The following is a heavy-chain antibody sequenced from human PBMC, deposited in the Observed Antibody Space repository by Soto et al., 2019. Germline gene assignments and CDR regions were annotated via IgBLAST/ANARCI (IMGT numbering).Heavy chain of an antibody. CDR2: IYSGGST. CDR3: ARDRVESGYPEYFQH. J-gene: IGHJ1*01. Sequence: EVQLVESGGGLIQPGGSLRLSCAASGFTVSSNYMSWVRQAQGKGLEWVSVIYSGGSTYYEDSVKGRFTISRDNSKNTLYLQMNSLRAEDTAVYYCARDRVESGYPEYFQHWGQGTLVTVSS. CDR1: GFTVSSNY. D-gene: IGHD3-22*01. V-gene: IGHV3-53*01.